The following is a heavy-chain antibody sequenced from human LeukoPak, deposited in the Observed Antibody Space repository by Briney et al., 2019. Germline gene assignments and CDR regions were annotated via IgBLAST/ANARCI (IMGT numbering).Heavy chain of an antibody. CDR1: GGSISSHY. CDR3: ARDTGDSPFDY. D-gene: IGHD4-17*01. Sequence: SETLSLTCTVSGGSISSHYWSWIRQPPGKGLEWIGYIYYSGSTNYNPSLKSRVTISVDTSKNQFSLKLSSVTAADTAVYYCARDTGDSPFDYWGQGTLVTVSS. CDR2: IYYSGST. V-gene: IGHV4-59*11. J-gene: IGHJ4*02.